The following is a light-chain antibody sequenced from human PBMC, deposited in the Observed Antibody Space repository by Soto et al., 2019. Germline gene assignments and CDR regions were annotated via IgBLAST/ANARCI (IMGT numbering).Light chain of an antibody. J-gene: IGKJ4*01. CDR3: HQSKSYPLT. CDR2: GAS. V-gene: IGKV1-9*01. CDR1: QNIDSH. Sequence: DIQLTQSPSFLSASVGDRVTITCRASQNIDSHLAWYQQKPGKAPNLLIYGASTLQTGVPSRFSGSRYGTEFSLTISSLQPEDYATYYCHQSKSYPLTIGGGTKVEIK.